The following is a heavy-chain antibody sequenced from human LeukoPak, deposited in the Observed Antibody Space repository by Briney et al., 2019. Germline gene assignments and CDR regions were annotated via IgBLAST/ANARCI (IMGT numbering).Heavy chain of an antibody. CDR2: IDQGGSTK. V-gene: IGHV3-7*01. D-gene: IGHD1-26*01. Sequence: GGSLRLSCAASGFTFNTYWMIWVRQAPGKGLEWVANIDQGGSTKYYVDSLKGRFTISRDNAKNSLYRQMNSLRAEDTAVYYCVRDKGGRSGAIYYDAFDVWGQGTMVTVSS. J-gene: IGHJ3*01. CDR1: GFTFNTYW. CDR3: VRDKGGRSGAIYYDAFDV.